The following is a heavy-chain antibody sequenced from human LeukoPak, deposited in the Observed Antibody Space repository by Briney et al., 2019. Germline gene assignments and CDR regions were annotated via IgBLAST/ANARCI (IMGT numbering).Heavy chain of an antibody. CDR2: MNPNSGNT. CDR1: GYTFTSYD. CDR3: ARGRYCSGGRCYHENWFDP. V-gene: IGHV1-8*01. D-gene: IGHD2-15*01. Sequence: GASVKVSCKASGYTFTSYDINWVRQATGQGLEWMGWMNPNSGNTGYAQKFQGRVTMTRNTSISTAYMELSSLRSEDTAVYYCARGRYCSGGRCYHENWFDPWGQGTLVTVSS. J-gene: IGHJ5*02.